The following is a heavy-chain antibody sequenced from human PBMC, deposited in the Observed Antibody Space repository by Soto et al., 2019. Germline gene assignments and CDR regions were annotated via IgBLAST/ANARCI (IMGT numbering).Heavy chain of an antibody. CDR1: GATYSTSA. D-gene: IGHD5-12*01. J-gene: IGHJ4*02. V-gene: IGHV1-69*13. Sequence: SVKVSCKASGATYSTSAISWVLQAPGQGLEWMGGINPILGTPDYAHKFQGRVTITADESTSTVYMELGSLRSEDTALYFCARGGVDVVATSAFDYWGQGTLVTVSS. CDR2: INPILGTP. CDR3: ARGGVDVVATSAFDY.